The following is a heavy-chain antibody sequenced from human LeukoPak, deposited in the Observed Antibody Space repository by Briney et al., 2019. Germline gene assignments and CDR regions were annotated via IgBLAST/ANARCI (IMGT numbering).Heavy chain of an antibody. CDR2: IAYDGSNK. D-gene: IGHD1-7*01. V-gene: IGHV3-30*03. Sequence: GSLRLSCAASGFTFSSYGMHWVRQAPGKGLEWVAVIAYDGSNKKYADSVKGRFTISRDNSKNTLYLQMNSLRAEDTAVYYCARGGTINLYYHYYFMDVWGKGTTVTVSS. J-gene: IGHJ6*03. CDR1: GFTFSSYG. CDR3: ARGGTINLYYHYYFMDV.